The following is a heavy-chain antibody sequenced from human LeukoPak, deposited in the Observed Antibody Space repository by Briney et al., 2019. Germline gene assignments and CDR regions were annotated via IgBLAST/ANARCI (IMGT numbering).Heavy chain of an antibody. CDR1: GYSISSGYY. CDR3: ARLSKYYDILTGPPSHYMDV. CDR2: IYHSGST. Sequence: PSETLSLTCTVSGYSISSGYYWGWVRQPPGKGLEWIGSIYHSGSTYYNPSLKSRVTISVDTSKNQFSLKLSSVTAADTAVYYCARLSKYYDILTGPPSHYMDVWGKGTTVTISS. J-gene: IGHJ6*03. D-gene: IGHD3-9*01. V-gene: IGHV4-38-2*02.